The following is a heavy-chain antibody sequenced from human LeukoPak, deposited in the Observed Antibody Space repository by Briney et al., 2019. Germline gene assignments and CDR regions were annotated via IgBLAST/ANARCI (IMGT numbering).Heavy chain of an antibody. CDR2: IRSKTYGETT. J-gene: IGHJ4*02. CDR3: TTMTMETSIAFDY. V-gene: IGHV3-49*04. CDR1: GYTIGDNA. Sequence: PGGSLRLSCTASGYTIGDNAMSWVRQAPGQGREWVGIIRSKTYGETTEYAASVKGRFARSRDDSKSIAYLQMNSLNTEDTAVYYCTTMTMETSIAFDYWGEGTLGTVSS. D-gene: IGHD2-21*01.